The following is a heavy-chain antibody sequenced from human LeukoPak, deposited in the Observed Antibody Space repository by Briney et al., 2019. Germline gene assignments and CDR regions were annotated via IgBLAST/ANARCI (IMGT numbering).Heavy chain of an antibody. CDR2: INHSGST. D-gene: IGHD4-11*01. V-gene: IGHV4-34*01. Sequence: SETLSLTCAVYGGSFSGYYLSWIRQPPGKGLEWIGEINHSGSTNYNPSLESRVTISLDTSKNQFSLKLSSETAADTAVYYCARGETVTTLFDYWGQGTLVTVSS. CDR3: ARGETVTTLFDY. J-gene: IGHJ4*02. CDR1: GGSFSGYY.